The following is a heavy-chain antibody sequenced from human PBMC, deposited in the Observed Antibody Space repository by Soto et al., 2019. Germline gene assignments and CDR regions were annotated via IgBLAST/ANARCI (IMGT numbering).Heavy chain of an antibody. Sequence: SETLSLTCTVSGGSISSSSYYWGWIRQPPGKGLEWIGSIYYSGSTYYNPSLKSRVTITRDTSAGAAYMELSSLSSEDTAVYYCARAVAVPADFDYWGQGTLVTVSS. CDR1: GGSISSSSYY. CDR2: IYYSGST. V-gene: IGHV4-39*02. D-gene: IGHD6-19*01. J-gene: IGHJ4*02. CDR3: ARAVAVPADFDY.